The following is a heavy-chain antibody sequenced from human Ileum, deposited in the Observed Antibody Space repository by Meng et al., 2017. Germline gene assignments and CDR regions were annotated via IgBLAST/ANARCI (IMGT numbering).Heavy chain of an antibody. CDR3: ARGGGRYGPDFDY. CDR2: INHSGST. D-gene: IGHD3-16*01. CDR1: GGSFSGYS. V-gene: IGHV4-34*01. J-gene: IGHJ4*02. Sequence: VRLHGGGARVLRPSGTLSPTCPVYGGSFSGYSWSWIRQPPGKGLEWIGEINHSGSTNYNPSLKSRVTISVDTSKNQFSLKLSSVTAADTAVYYCARGGGRYGPDFDYWGQGTLVTVSS.